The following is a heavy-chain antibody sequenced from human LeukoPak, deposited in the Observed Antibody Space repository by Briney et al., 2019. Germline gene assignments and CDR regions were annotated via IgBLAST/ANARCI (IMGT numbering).Heavy chain of an antibody. CDR3: ARGVSFHDY. J-gene: IGHJ4*02. CDR2: ISAYNGNT. CDR1: GYTFTSYS. V-gene: IGHV1-18*01. Sequence: GASVKVSCKASGYTFTSYSISWVRQAPGQGLEWMGWISAYNGNTNYAQKLQGRVTITRNTSISTAYMELSSLRSEDTAVYYCARGVSFHDYWGQGTLVTVSS. D-gene: IGHD2-2*01.